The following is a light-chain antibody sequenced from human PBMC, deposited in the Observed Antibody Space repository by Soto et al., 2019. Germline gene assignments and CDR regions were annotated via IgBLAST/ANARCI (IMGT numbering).Light chain of an antibody. J-gene: IGKJ1*01. CDR2: DAS. CDR1: HNINNW. V-gene: IGKV1-5*01. Sequence: DIQMTQSRSTLSASIGDRVTITCRASHNINNWIAWYQQKPGKAPKFLIYDASTLESGVPSRFSGSGFGTEFSLTISSLQPDDFGSYYCQHMRTFGQGTKVDI. CDR3: QHMRT.